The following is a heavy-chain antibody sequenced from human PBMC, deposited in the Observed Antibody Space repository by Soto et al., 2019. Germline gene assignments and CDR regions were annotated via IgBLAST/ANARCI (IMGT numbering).Heavy chain of an antibody. V-gene: IGHV4-34*01. J-gene: IGHJ4*02. CDR3: QGGDF. D-gene: IGHD3-16*01. CDR2: INDSGNT. Sequence: QLQLQQWGAGLLKPSETLSLTCAVSGGSFRGYFWSWIRQSPAKGLEWIGEINDSGNTYYNPSFKSRLTLSVDTSTSQISLRLTSVTAADSTVYYCQGGDFWGQGTRVTVSS. CDR1: GGSFRGYF.